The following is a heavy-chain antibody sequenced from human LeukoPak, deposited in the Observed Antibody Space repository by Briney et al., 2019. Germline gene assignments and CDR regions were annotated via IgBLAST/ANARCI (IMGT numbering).Heavy chain of an antibody. CDR3: ARDDYYYGSGTY. CDR1: GGTFSSYA. J-gene: IGHJ4*02. CDR2: IIPILGIA. V-gene: IGHV1-69*04. D-gene: IGHD3-10*01. Sequence: SVKVSCKASGGTFSSYAISWVRQAPGQGLEWMGRIIPILGIANYAQKFQGRVTITADKSTSTAYMELSSLRSEDTAVYYCARDDYYYGSGTYWGQGTQVTVSS.